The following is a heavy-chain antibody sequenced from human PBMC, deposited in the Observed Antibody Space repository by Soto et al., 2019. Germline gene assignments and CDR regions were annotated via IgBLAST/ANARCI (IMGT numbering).Heavy chain of an antibody. J-gene: IGHJ4*02. CDR1: GGPFSNDI. CDR2: IIPLLNIA. CDR3: ARDSPIGSTFSRYDPLAY. D-gene: IGHD5-12*01. V-gene: IGHV1-69*04. Sequence: SVKVSCKASGGPFSNDIITWVRQAPGQGLEWMGRIIPLLNIANYAQKFQGRVTITADRSTGTAYMELNSLRSEDTAVYYCARDSPIGSTFSRYDPLAYWGQGTLVTVSS.